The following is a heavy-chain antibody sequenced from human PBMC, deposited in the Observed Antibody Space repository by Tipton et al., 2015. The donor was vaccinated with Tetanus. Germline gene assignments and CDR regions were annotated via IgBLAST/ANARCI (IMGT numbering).Heavy chain of an antibody. CDR3: ARRSVSARFDD. Sequence: TLSLTCTVSGGSIRSGGYYWSWIRQHPVKGLEWIGYIYYTGNTYYNPSLKSRLTISVDTSKNQFSLKLNSVTAADTAVYYCARRSVSARFDDWGQGAQATVSS. CDR2: IYYTGNT. D-gene: IGHD6-6*01. CDR1: GGSIRSGGYY. V-gene: IGHV4-31*03. J-gene: IGHJ4*02.